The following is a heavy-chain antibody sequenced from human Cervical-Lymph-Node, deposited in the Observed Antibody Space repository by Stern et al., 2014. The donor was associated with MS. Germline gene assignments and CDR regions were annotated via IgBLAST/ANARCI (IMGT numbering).Heavy chain of an antibody. J-gene: IGHJ4*02. CDR1: GHPLSELA. Sequence: QVQLVQSGAEVKKPGASVTVSCNGAGHPLSELAMHWLRQLPTRGLEWMGKIDPEDGEKVYGQPIQGRLSMTEDTYTCTGYRKLTALRSEDTAVYYGATDRGVKWGPGTLVTVSS. V-gene: IGHV1-24*01. CDR2: IDPEDGEK. CDR3: ATDRGVK. D-gene: IGHD3-10*01.